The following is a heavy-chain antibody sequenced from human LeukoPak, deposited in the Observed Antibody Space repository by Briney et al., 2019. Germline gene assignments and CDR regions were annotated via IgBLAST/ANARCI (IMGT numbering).Heavy chain of an antibody. CDR1: GGSISSYY. Sequence: PSETLSLTCTVSGGSISSYYWSWIRQPPGKGLEWIGYIYDSGSTNYNPSLKSRVTISVDTSKNQFSLKLSSVTAADTAVYYCARGSRYDFWSGYLSHTYYYYIDVWGKGTTVTVSS. D-gene: IGHD3-3*01. CDR2: IYDSGST. J-gene: IGHJ6*03. CDR3: ARGSRYDFWSGYLSHTYYYYIDV. V-gene: IGHV4-59*01.